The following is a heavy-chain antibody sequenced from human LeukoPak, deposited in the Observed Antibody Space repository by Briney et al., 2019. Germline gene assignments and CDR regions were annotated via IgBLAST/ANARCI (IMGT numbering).Heavy chain of an antibody. CDR2: INPSGGST. V-gene: IGHV1-46*01. D-gene: IGHD4-23*01. Sequence: ASVKVSCKASGYTFTSYYMHWVRQAPGQGLEWMGIINPSGGSTSYAQKFQGRVTMTRDTSTSTVYMELSNLRSEDTAVYYCARVDATMVVDYWGQGTLVTVSS. CDR1: GYTFTSYY. CDR3: ARVDATMVVDY. J-gene: IGHJ4*02.